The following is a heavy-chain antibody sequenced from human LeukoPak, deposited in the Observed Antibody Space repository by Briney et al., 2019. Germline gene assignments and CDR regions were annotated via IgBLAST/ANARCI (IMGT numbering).Heavy chain of an antibody. CDR2: IIPIFGTA. CDR1: GGTFSSYA. CDR3: ASPSSLTDDTYHAFDI. D-gene: IGHD6-6*01. Sequence: SVKVSCKASGGTFSSYAISWVRQAPGQGLEWMGGIIPIFGTANYAQKFQGRVTITTDESTSTAYMELSSLRSEDTAVYYCASPSSLTDDTYHAFDIWGQGTMVTVSS. V-gene: IGHV1-69*05. J-gene: IGHJ3*02.